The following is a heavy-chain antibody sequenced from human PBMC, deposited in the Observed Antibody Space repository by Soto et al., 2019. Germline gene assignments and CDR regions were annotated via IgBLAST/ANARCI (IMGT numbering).Heavy chain of an antibody. V-gene: IGHV3-33*01. CDR1: GFTFSSYG. D-gene: IGHD5-12*01. Sequence: QVQLVESGGGVVQPGRSLRLSCAASGFTFSSYGMHWVRQAPGKGLEWVAVIWYDGSNKYYADSVKGRFTISRDNSKNTLYLQMNSLRAEDTAVYYWARDRDGYRYGMDVWGQGTTVTVSS. CDR2: IWYDGSNK. CDR3: ARDRDGYRYGMDV. J-gene: IGHJ6*02.